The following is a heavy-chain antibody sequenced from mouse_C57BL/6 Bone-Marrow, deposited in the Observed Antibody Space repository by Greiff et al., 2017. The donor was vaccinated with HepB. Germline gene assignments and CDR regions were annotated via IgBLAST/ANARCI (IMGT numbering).Heavy chain of an antibody. Sequence: EVQRVESGGGLVKPGGSLKLSCAASGFTFSSYAMSWVRQTPDKRLEWVATISDGGSYTYSPDNVKGRFTISRDNAKNNLYLQMSHLKSEDTAMYYCARGGNSYYFDYWGQGTTLTVSS. V-gene: IGHV5-4*01. D-gene: IGHD2-1*01. CDR3: ARGGNSYYFDY. CDR1: GFTFSSYA. CDR2: ISDGGSYT. J-gene: IGHJ2*01.